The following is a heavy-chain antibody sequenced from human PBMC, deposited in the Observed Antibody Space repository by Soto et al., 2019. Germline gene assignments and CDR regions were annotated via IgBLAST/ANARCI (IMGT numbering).Heavy chain of an antibody. CDR2: ISGSVGST. CDR3: AKEDVGGYYYSGL. D-gene: IGHD1-26*01. J-gene: IGHJ4*02. V-gene: IGHV3-23*01. CDR1: GVTVSSNY. Sequence: PGGSLRLSCAASGVTVSSNYMSWVRQAPGKGLEWVSSISGSVGSTHYADSVKGRFTISRDNSRNTLYLQMNSLRAEDTAVYYCAKEDVGGYYYSGLWGQGTLVTVSS.